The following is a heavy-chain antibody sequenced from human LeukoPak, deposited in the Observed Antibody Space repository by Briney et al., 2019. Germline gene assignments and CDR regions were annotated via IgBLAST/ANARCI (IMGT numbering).Heavy chain of an antibody. J-gene: IGHJ4*02. CDR2: LGGSGGTT. Sequence: RGGSLRLSCAVSGITLSNYGMSWVRQAPGKGLEWVAGLGGSGGTTNYADSVKGRFTISRDNSKNTLYLQVNSLRAEDTAVYYCARVRHSAFDHWGQGTLVTVSS. V-gene: IGHV3-23*01. CDR3: ARVRHSAFDH. CDR1: GITLSNYG.